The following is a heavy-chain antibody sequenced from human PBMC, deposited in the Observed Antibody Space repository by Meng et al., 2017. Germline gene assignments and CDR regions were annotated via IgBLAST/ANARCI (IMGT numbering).Heavy chain of an antibody. D-gene: IGHD6-6*01. V-gene: IGHV4-34*01. Sequence: VRLPQCGAGLLKPSATLSLTCAVYGGSFSGYYWSWIRQPPGKGLEWIGEINHSGSTNYHPSLKSRVTISVDTSKNQFSLKLSSVTAADTAVYYCARRGIAARPFYYWGQGTLVTVSS. CDR1: GGSFSGYY. CDR2: INHSGST. J-gene: IGHJ4*02. CDR3: ARRGIAARPFYY.